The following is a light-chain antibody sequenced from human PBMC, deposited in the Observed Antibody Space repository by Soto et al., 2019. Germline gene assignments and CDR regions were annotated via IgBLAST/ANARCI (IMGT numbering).Light chain of an antibody. CDR1: SSDVGGYEY. CDR2: HVG. CDR3: PSYTAGRTVV. V-gene: IGLV2-11*01. Sequence: QSALTQPRSVSGSPGQSVTISCSGTSSDVGGYEYVSWYQQHPGKAPRLLIYHVGQRPSGVPDRFSGSKSGTTASLTIYGIQADDEAEYFCPSYTAGRTVVFGGGTKVTVL. J-gene: IGLJ2*01.